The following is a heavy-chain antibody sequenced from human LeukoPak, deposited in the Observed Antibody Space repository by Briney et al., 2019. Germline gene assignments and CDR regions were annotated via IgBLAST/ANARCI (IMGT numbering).Heavy chain of an antibody. CDR1: GYTFTTYG. CDR2: ISAYNGDT. CDR3: ARDLIVVVPAASHDRFDY. D-gene: IGHD2-2*01. V-gene: IGHV1-18*01. Sequence: GASVKVSCKASGYTFTTYGISWVRQAPGQGLEWMGWISAYNGDTNYAQKLQGRVTMTTDTSTSTAYMELRSLRSDDTAVYYCARDLIVVVPAASHDRFDYWGQGTLVTVSS. J-gene: IGHJ4*02.